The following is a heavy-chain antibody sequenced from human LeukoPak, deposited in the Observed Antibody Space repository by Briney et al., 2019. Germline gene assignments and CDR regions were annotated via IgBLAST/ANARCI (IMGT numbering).Heavy chain of an antibody. D-gene: IGHD3-10*01. V-gene: IGHV4-31*03. CDR1: GGSISSGGYY. CDR3: ARDRFGSGSYYY. J-gene: IGHJ4*02. Sequence: SETLSLTCTVSGGSISSGGYYWSWIRQHPGKGLEWIGYIYYSGSTYYNPSLKSRVTISVETSKNQFSLKLSSVTAADTAVYYCARDRFGSGSYYYWGQGTLVTVSS. CDR2: IYYSGST.